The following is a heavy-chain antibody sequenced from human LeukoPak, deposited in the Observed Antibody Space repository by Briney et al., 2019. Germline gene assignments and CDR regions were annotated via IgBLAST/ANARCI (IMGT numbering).Heavy chain of an antibody. V-gene: IGHV4-59*08. CDR2: IHYSGST. J-gene: IGHJ4*02. D-gene: IGHD5-24*01. CDR1: GVSIRIHQ. Sequence: SETLSLTCTVSGVSIRIHQWIWIRQPPGKGLEWIGYIHYSGSTNYNPSLKSRVTISLDTSNNQFSLKLGSVTAADTAVYYCASRGGDGHLHQGDYWGQGTLVTVSS. CDR3: ASRGGDGHLHQGDY.